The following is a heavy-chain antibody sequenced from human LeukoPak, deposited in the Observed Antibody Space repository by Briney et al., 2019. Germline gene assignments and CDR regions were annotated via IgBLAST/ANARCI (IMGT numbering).Heavy chain of an antibody. J-gene: IGHJ4*02. CDR3: AKEPYYDILTGYYNRPGYYFDY. V-gene: IGHV3-23*01. CDR1: GFTFSSYA. Sequence: GGSLRLSCAASGFTFSSYAMSWVRQAPGKGLEWVSAISGSGGSTHYADSVKGRFTISRDNSKNTLYLQMNSLRAEDTAIYYCAKEPYYDILTGYYNRPGYYFDYWGQGTLVTVSS. D-gene: IGHD3-9*01. CDR2: ISGSGGST.